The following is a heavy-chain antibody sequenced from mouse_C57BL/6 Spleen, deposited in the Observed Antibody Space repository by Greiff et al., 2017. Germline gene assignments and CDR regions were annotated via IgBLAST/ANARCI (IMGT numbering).Heavy chain of an antibody. Sequence: QVQLQQSGAELVRPGSSVKLSCKASGYTFTSYWMHWVKQRPIQGLEWIGNIDPSDSETPSNQKFKDKATLTVDKSSSTAYTQLSNLTSEDSAVYYCARSGYSDYLDYWGQGTTLTVSS. CDR2: IDPSDSET. V-gene: IGHV1-52*01. J-gene: IGHJ2*01. CDR3: ARSGYSDYLDY. CDR1: GYTFTSYW. D-gene: IGHD2-12*01.